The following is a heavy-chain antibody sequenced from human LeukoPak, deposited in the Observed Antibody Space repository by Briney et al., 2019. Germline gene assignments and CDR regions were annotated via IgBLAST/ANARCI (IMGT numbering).Heavy chain of an antibody. Sequence: GGSQRLPCEGSGFTFSTSWMHWVRQAPGKGLVWVSRIDSDGSRVTYADSVKGRFTISRDNAKNTVYLQMNSLRAEDTAVYYCARGRSGSYGFFDYWSLGNLVTVSS. V-gene: IGHV3-74*03. CDR2: IDSDGSRV. D-gene: IGHD3-10*01. J-gene: IGHJ4*02. CDR3: ARGRSGSYGFFDY. CDR1: GFTFSTSW.